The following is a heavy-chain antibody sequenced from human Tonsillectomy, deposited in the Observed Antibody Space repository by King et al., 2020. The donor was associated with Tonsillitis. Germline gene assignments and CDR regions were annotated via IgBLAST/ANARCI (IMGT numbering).Heavy chain of an antibody. J-gene: IGHJ4*02. CDR2: FDPDDGEM. CDR1: GYTLTKIS. CDR3: ATRGGWGYFDY. D-gene: IGHD3-10*01. Sequence: QLVQSGAEVKKPGASVKVSCKVSGYTLTKISIHWVRQAPGEGLEWMGGFDPDDGEMIYSQTFQGRVTMTEDPSTDTAYMELISLRSEDTAVYYCATRGGWGYFDYWGQGTLVTVSS. V-gene: IGHV1-24*01.